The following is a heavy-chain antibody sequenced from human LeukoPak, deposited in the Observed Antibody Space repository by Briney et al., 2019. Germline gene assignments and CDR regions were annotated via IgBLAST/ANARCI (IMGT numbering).Heavy chain of an antibody. Sequence: ASVKISCKPSGYTFTGHYIHWVRQAPGQGLEWMGWINPNSGGTNYAQKFQGRVTMTRDTSVSTGYMELSSLRSDDTAVYYCAVWRGYHDFWSGPFDYWGQGILVTVSS. J-gene: IGHJ4*02. CDR1: GYTFTGHY. CDR2: INPNSGGT. D-gene: IGHD3-3*01. CDR3: AVWRGYHDFWSGPFDY. V-gene: IGHV1-2*02.